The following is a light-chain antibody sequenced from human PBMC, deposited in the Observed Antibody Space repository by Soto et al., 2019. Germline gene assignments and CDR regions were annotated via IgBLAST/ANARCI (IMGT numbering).Light chain of an antibody. CDR1: SSDVGSYNL. CDR2: EDT. V-gene: IGLV2-23*01. Sequence: QSALTQPASVSGSPGQSITISCTGTSSDVGSYNLVSWYQQHPGKAPKLMIYEDTKRPSGVSDRFSGSKSANTASLTSSGLQAEDEADYYCCSYGGRSTYVFGTGTKLTVL. CDR3: CSYGGRSTYV. J-gene: IGLJ1*01.